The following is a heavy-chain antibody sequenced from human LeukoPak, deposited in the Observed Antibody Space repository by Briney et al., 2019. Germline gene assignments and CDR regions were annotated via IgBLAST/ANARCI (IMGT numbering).Heavy chain of an antibody. CDR1: GYSVSSGYY. CDR3: AGQYTGYDAFDY. Sequence: PSETLSLTCSVSGYSVSSGYYWGWIRQPPGKGLEWIGSTYHSGTTYYNPSLKSRVTLSVDTSKNQFSLKLSSVTAADTAVYYCAGQYTGYDAFDYWGQGTLVTVSS. D-gene: IGHD5-12*01. J-gene: IGHJ4*02. V-gene: IGHV4-38-2*02. CDR2: TYHSGTT.